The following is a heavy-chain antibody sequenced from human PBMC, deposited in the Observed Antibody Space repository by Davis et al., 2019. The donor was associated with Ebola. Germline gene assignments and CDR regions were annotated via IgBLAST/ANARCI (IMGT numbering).Heavy chain of an antibody. CDR2: IYYSGST. CDR1: GGSISSGGYY. J-gene: IGHJ6*02. CDR3: ARQLIAARRAYYYYYGMDV. D-gene: IGHD6-6*01. V-gene: IGHV4-31*03. Sequence: SETLSLTCTVSGGSISSGGYYWSWIRQHPGKGLEWIGYIYYSGSTYYNPSLKSRVTISVDTSKNQFSLKLSSVTAADTAVYYCARQLIAARRAYYYYYGMDVWGQGTTVTVSS.